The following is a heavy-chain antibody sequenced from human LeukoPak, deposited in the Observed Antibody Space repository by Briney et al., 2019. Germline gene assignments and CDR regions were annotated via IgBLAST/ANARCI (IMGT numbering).Heavy chain of an antibody. CDR1: GFTISSYE. V-gene: IGHV3-48*03. CDR2: ISSSGGTI. Sequence: GGSLRLSCAASGFTISSYEMNWVRQAPGKGLEWISYISSSGGTIYYADSVKGRFTISRDNAKNSLYLQMNSLRAEDTAVYYCARDVAPIDYWGQGTLVTVSS. J-gene: IGHJ4*02. CDR3: ARDVAPIDY.